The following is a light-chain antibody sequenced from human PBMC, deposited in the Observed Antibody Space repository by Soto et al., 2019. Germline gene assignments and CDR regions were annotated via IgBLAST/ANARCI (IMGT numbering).Light chain of an antibody. CDR1: QSLSSY. CDR3: QQYNNWLGT. V-gene: IGKV3-15*01. Sequence: EIVLTQSPATVSLSPGERATLSCWASQSLSSYLAWYQQQPGQAPRLLIYGASTRATGTPARFSGSGSGTEFTLTISSLQSEDFAVYYCQQYNNWLGTFGQGTKVDIK. J-gene: IGKJ2*01. CDR2: GAS.